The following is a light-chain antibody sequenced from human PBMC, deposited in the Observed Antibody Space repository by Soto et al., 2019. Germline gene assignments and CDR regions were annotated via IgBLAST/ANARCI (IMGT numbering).Light chain of an antibody. V-gene: IGKV3-20*01. Sequence: EIVLTQSPCTLSLSPGERATLSCRASQSVSSSYLAWYQQKPGQAPRLLIYGASSRATGIPDRFSGSGSGTDFTLPISRLEPADFAVYYCQQYGSSLPITFGQGTRLEIK. CDR1: QSVSSSY. CDR3: QQYGSSLPIT. CDR2: GAS. J-gene: IGKJ5*01.